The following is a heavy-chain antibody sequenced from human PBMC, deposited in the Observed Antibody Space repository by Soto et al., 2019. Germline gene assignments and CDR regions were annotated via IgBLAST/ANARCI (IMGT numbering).Heavy chain of an antibody. Sequence: ASSDPVSYQHCVGTFSSHAKIRVLQPPGQRLEWRVGIIPNFDTASCAQNYQASVTIPANKSARTAYMELSSLRSEDTAVSYCARAREYSSLPAQLIYGMDVWGQGTTVTVSS. D-gene: IGHD6-6*01. J-gene: IGHJ6*02. CDR2: IIPNFDTA. CDR3: ARAREYSSLPAQLIYGMDV. V-gene: IGHV1-69*06. CDR1: VGTFSSHA.